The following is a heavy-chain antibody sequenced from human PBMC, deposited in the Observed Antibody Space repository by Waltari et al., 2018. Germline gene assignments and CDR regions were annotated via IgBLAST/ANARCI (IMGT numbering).Heavy chain of an antibody. J-gene: IGHJ4*02. CDR2: ISGSGSAM. CDR1: GFTFSSYE. V-gene: IGHV3-48*03. Sequence: EVQLVESGGGLVQPGGSLRLSCAASGFTFSSYEMNWVRQAPGKGLEWVSYISGSGSAMYYADSVKGRFTISRDNAKNSLYLQMNSLRAEDTAVYYCVRDGLAGSNNYWGQGTLVTVSS. D-gene: IGHD2-8*01. CDR3: VRDGLAGSNNY.